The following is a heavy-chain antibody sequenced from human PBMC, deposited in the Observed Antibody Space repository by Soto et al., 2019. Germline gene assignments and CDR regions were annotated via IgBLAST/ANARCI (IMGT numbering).Heavy chain of an antibody. V-gene: IGHV3-30-3*01. CDR2: ISYDGSNK. Sequence: GGSLRLSWAASGFTFSSCAIHWVRQAPGKGLEWVAVISYDGSNKYYADSVKGRFTISRDNSKNTLYLQMNSLRAEDTAVYYCARENIAAAGTPQGGFDYWGQGT. D-gene: IGHD6-13*01. CDR3: ARENIAAAGTPQGGFDY. J-gene: IGHJ4*02. CDR1: GFTFSSCA.